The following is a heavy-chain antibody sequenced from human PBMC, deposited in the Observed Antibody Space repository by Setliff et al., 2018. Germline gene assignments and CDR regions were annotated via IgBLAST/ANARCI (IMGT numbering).Heavy chain of an antibody. CDR3: ARGRKSSPEHYYFDY. CDR2: VSDNNGNT. Sequence: ASVKVSCKASGYRFSTYGISWVRQAPGQGLEWMAWVSDNNGNTNYAKSFQGRVTMNTDTSTSTAYMELGSLTSDDTAVYYCARGRKSSPEHYYFDYWGQGTPVTVSS. CDR1: GYRFSTYG. J-gene: IGHJ4*02. V-gene: IGHV1-18*01.